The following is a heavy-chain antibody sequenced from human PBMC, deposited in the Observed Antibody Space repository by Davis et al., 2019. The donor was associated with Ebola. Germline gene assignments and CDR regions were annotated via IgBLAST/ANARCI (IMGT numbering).Heavy chain of an antibody. D-gene: IGHD6-19*01. Sequence: ASVKVSCKASGYTFTSYAMHWVRQAPGQRLEWMGWINAGNGNTKYSQKFKGRVTITRDTSASTAYMELRSLRSEDTAVYYCSRDLSGWYIFDYWGQGTLVTVSS. CDR1: GYTFTSYA. J-gene: IGHJ4*02. CDR2: INAGNGNT. CDR3: SRDLSGWYIFDY. V-gene: IGHV1-3*01.